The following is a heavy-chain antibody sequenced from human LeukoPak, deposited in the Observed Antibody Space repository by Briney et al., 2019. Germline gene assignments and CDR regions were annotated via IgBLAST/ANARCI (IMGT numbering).Heavy chain of an antibody. J-gene: IGHJ5*02. CDR1: GFTFSSYA. D-gene: IGHD3-3*01. CDR2: ISSSSSYI. CDR3: ARDQSYDFWSGYYSYNWFDP. Sequence: GGSLRLSCAASGFTFSSYAMSWVRQAPGKGLEWVSSISSSSSYIYYADSVKGRFTISRDNAKNSLYLQMNSLRAEDTAVYYCARDQSYDFWSGYYSYNWFDPWGQGTLVTVSS. V-gene: IGHV3-21*01.